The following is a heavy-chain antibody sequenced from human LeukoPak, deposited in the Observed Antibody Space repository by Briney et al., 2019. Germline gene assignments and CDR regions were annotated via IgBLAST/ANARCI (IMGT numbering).Heavy chain of an antibody. D-gene: IGHD6-13*01. Sequence: SETLSLTCTVSGGSISSYYWSWIRQPPGKGLEWIGYIYYSGSTNYNPSLKSRVTISVDTSKNQFSLKLSSVTAADTAVYYCAKSTIGGVAAPTNDYWGQGTLVTVSS. CDR3: AKSTIGGVAAPTNDY. V-gene: IGHV4-59*01. CDR1: GGSISSYY. J-gene: IGHJ4*02. CDR2: IYYSGST.